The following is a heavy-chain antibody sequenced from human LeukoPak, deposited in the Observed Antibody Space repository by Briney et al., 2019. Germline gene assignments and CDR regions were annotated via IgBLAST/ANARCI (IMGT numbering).Heavy chain of an antibody. CDR1: GFSFRSYW. J-gene: IGHJ6*02. CDR2: ISSSSSTI. V-gene: IGHV3-48*01. CDR3: AREDQVVVAAMVYYYGMDV. Sequence: GGSLRLSCVASGFSFRSYWMDWVRQAPGKGLEWVSYISSSSSTIYYADSVKGRFTISRDNAKNSLYLQMNSLRAEDTAVYYCAREDQVVVAAMVYYYGMDVWGQGTTVTVSS. D-gene: IGHD2-15*01.